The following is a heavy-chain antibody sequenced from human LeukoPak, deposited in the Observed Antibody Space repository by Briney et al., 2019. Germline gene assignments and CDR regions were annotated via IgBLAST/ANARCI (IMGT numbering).Heavy chain of an antibody. CDR1: GGSISNYY. J-gene: IGHJ4*02. D-gene: IGHD3-22*01. CDR3: GREHASGYNEY. CDR2: IYHSGST. V-gene: IGHV4-59*01. Sequence: SETLSLTCTVSGGSISNYYWSWIRQPPGKGLEWIGYIYHSGSTNYNPSLKSRATISVDTPKNQFSLKLSSVTAADTAVYYCGREHASGYNEYWGQGTLVTVSS.